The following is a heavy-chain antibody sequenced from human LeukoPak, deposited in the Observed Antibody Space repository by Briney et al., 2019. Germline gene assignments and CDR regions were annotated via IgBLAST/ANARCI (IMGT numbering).Heavy chain of an antibody. CDR1: GFTFSSYI. Sequence: PGGSLRLSYAASGFTFSSYIMCWGRQAPGKGLGWVAIISDDGSNKYYADSVKRRFTISRDNSKNTLYLQMNSLRAEVNAVYCCAKEWGYCSGGSGYRTGRFDLWGRGTLVTVAS. CDR3: AKEWGYCSGGSGYRTGRFDL. D-gene: IGHD2-15*01. CDR2: ISDDGSNK. V-gene: IGHV3-30*18. J-gene: IGHJ2*01.